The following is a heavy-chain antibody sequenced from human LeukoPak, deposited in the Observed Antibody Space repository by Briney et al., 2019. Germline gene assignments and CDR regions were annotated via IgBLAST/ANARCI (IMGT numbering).Heavy chain of an antibody. CDR1: GGSISSYY. D-gene: IGHD3-22*01. V-gene: IGHV4-4*07. Sequence: SETLSLTCTVSGGSISSYYWSWIRQPAGKGLEWIGRIYTSGSTNYNPSLKSPVTMSVDTSKNQFSLKLSSVTAADPAVYYCARLYDSSGYFDYWGQGTLVTVSS. J-gene: IGHJ4*02. CDR3: ARLYDSSGYFDY. CDR2: IYTSGST.